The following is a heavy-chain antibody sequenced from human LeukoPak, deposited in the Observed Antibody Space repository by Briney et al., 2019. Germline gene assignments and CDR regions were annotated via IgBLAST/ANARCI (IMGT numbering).Heavy chain of an antibody. CDR1: GYTFTGYY. CDR2: INPKSGGT. V-gene: IGHV1-2*02. Sequence: ASVKVSCKASGYTFTGYYMHWLRQAPGQGLEWMGWINPKSGGTNYAQKFQGRVTMTRDTSISTAYMQLRRLRSDDTAVYYCARVGSYYDSSGYYGDYWGQGTLVTVSS. J-gene: IGHJ4*02. D-gene: IGHD3-22*01. CDR3: ARVGSYYDSSGYYGDY.